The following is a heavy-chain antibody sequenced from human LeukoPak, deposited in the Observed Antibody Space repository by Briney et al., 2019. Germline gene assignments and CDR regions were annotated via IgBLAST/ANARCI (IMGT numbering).Heavy chain of an antibody. D-gene: IGHD3-3*01. V-gene: IGHV4-30-4*01. CDR2: IYYSGST. CDR1: GGSISSGDYY. Sequence: SQTLSLTCTVSGGSISSGDYYWSWIRQPPGKGLEWIGYIYYSGSTYYNPSLKSRVTISVDTSKNQFSLKLSSVTAADTAVYYCARVYYDFWSGYSYYFDCWGQGTLVTVSS. J-gene: IGHJ4*02. CDR3: ARVYYDFWSGYSYYFDC.